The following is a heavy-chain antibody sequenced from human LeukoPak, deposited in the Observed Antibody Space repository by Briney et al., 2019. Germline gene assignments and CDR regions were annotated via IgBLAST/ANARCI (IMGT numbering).Heavy chain of an antibody. CDR2: ISAYNGNT. D-gene: IGHD2-2*01. CDR3: AAPGYCSSTSCYGALGY. J-gene: IGHJ4*02. V-gene: IGHV1-18*01. CDR1: GYTFTSYG. Sequence: ASVKVSCKASGYTFTSYGISWVRQAPGQGLEWMGWISAYNGNTNYAQKLQGRVTMTTDTSTSTAYMELRSLRSDDTAVYYCAAPGYCSSTSCYGALGYWGQGTLVTVSS.